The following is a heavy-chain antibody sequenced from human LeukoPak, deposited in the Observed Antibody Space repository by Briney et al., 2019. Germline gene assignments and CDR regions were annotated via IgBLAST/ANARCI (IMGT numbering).Heavy chain of an antibody. CDR2: VYSSGTT. V-gene: IGHV4-4*02. Sequence: SETLSLTCAVSGDSISNPNWWSWVRQPPGKGLEWLGEVYSSGTTNYNPSLGSRVTISVDKSKNQFSLRLSSVTAADTAVYYCARHSNEGSGTYWLDYWGQGILVTVSS. CDR1: GDSISNPNW. CDR3: ARHSNEGSGTYWLDY. D-gene: IGHD3-10*01. J-gene: IGHJ4*02.